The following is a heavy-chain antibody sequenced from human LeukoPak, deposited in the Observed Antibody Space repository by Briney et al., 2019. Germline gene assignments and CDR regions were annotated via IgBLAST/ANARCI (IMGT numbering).Heavy chain of an antibody. CDR1: GFTFSSYA. D-gene: IGHD1-1*01. Sequence: GGSLRLSCAASGFTFSSYAMSWVRQAPGKGLEWVSAISGSGGSTYYADSVKGRFTISRDNSKNTLYLQMNSLRAEDTAVYYCAKDLSPSPSRYNWNDRRGVRSKNWFDPWGQGTLVTVSS. CDR2: ISGSGGST. J-gene: IGHJ5*02. CDR3: AKDLSPSPSRYNWNDRRGVRSKNWFDP. V-gene: IGHV3-23*01.